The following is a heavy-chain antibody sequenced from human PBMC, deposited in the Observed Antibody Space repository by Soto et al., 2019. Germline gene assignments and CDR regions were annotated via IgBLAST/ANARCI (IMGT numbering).Heavy chain of an antibody. CDR2: ISYDGSNK. Sequence: QVQLVESGGAVVQPGRSLRLSCAASGFTFSSYGMHWVRQAPGKGLEWVAVISYDGSNKYYADSVKGRFTISRDNSKNTLYLQMNSLRAEDTAVYYCAMSPWGLATTVTPTDYWGQGTLVTVSS. D-gene: IGHD4-17*01. CDR1: GFTFSSYG. CDR3: AMSPWGLATTVTPTDY. V-gene: IGHV3-30*03. J-gene: IGHJ4*02.